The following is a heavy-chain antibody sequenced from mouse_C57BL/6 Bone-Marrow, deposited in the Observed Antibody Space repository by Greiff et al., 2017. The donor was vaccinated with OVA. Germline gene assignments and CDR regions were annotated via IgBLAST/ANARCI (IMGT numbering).Heavy chain of an antibody. CDR3: ARDDYYGRGFDY. Sequence: QVQLQHPGAELVKPGASVKMSCKASGYTFTSYWITWVKQRPGQGLEWIGDIYPGSGSTNYNEKFKSKATLTVDTSSSTAYMQLSSLTSEDSAVYYCARDDYYGRGFDYWGQGTTLTVSS. CDR2: IYPGSGST. J-gene: IGHJ2*01. D-gene: IGHD1-1*01. V-gene: IGHV1-55*01. CDR1: GYTFTSYW.